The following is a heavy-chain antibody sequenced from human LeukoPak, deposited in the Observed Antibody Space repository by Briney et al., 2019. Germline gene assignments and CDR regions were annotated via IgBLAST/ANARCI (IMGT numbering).Heavy chain of an antibody. Sequence: GASVKVSCKASGYTFTSYYMHWVRQAPGQGLEWMGIINPSGGSTSYAQKFQGRVTMTRDMSTSTVYMELSSLRSEDTAVYYCARDQGRYSSSSSAFDIWGQGTMVTVSS. CDR3: ARDQGRYSSSSSAFDI. CDR1: GYTFTSYY. V-gene: IGHV1-46*01. D-gene: IGHD6-6*01. J-gene: IGHJ3*02. CDR2: INPSGGST.